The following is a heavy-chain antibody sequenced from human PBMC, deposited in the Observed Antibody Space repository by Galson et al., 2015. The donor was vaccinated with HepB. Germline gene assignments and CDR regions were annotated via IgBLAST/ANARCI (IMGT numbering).Heavy chain of an antibody. D-gene: IGHD3-10*01. CDR1: GGTFSSYA. V-gene: IGHV1-69*06. J-gene: IGHJ4*02. CDR2: IIPIFGTA. CDR3: ARDKATSKYYYGSGSYYENYFDY. Sequence: SVKVSCKASGGTFSSYAISWVRQAPGQGLEWMGGIIPIFGTANYAQKFQGRVTITADKSTSTAYMELSSLRSEDTAVYYCARDKATSKYYYGSGSYYENYFDYWGQGTLVTVSS.